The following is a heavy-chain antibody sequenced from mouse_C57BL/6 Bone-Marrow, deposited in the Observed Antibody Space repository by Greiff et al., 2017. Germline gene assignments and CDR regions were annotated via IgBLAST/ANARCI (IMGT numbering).Heavy chain of an antibody. D-gene: IGHD2-14*01. J-gene: IGHJ2*01. CDR2: IRLKSDNYAT. Sequence: EVKLMESGGGLVQPGGSMKLSCVASGFTFSNYWMNWVRQSPEKGLEWVAQIRLKSDNYATHYAESGKGRFTISRDDSKSRVYLQMNNLRGEDTVIYYCTGYDGFQYDFDYWGQGTTLTVSS. V-gene: IGHV6-3*01. CDR3: TGYDGFQYDFDY. CDR1: GFTFSNYW.